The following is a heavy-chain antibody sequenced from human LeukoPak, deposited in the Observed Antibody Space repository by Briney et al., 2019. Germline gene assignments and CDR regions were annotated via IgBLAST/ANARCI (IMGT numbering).Heavy chain of an antibody. CDR1: GFAFSDYY. CDR3: ARDEPGMAVVG. D-gene: IGHD6-19*01. V-gene: IGHV3-11*01. CDR2: ISGSGSSI. J-gene: IGHJ4*02. Sequence: PGGSLRLSCAASGFAFSDYYMSWIRQAPGKGLEWVSYISGSGSSIFYAGSVKGRFTISRDNAKYSLYLQMNSLRADDTAVYYCARDEPGMAVVGWGQGTLVTVSS.